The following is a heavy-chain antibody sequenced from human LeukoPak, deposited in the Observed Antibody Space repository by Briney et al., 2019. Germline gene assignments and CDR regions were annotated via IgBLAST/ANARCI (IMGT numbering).Heavy chain of an antibody. CDR3: ARDPPYGSGSYANWFDP. Sequence: ASVKVSCKASGYTFTGSYMHWVQQAPGQGLEWMGWIHPNSGGTNYAQRFQGRVTMSRDTSISTAYMELSRLRSDDTAVYYCARDPPYGSGSYANWFDPWGQGTLVTVSS. V-gene: IGHV1-2*02. CDR1: GYTFTGSY. D-gene: IGHD3-10*01. CDR2: IHPNSGGT. J-gene: IGHJ5*02.